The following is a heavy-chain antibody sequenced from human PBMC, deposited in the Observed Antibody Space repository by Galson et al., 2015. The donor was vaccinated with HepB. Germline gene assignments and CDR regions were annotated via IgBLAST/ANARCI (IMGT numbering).Heavy chain of an antibody. V-gene: IGHV4-59*01. D-gene: IGHD4-17*01. CDR1: GGSISSYY. CDR3: ARETTVSTGAFDI. CDR2: IYYSGST. Sequence: LSLTCTVSGGSISSYYWSWIRQPPGKGLEWIGYIYYSGSTNYNPSLKSRVTISVDTSKNQFSLKLSSVTAADTAVYYCARETTVSTGAFDIWGQGTMVTVSS. J-gene: IGHJ3*02.